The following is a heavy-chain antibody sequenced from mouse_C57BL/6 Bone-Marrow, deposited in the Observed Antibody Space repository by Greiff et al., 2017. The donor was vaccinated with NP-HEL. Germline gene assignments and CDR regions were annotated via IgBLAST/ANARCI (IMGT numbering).Heavy chain of an antibody. Sequence: EVQLVESGGDLVKPGGSLKLSCAASGFTFSSYGMSWVRQTPDKRLEWVATISSGGSYTYYPDSVKGRFTISRDNAKNTLYLQMSSLKSEDTAMYYCARQGGTTVYWGQGTTLTVSS. D-gene: IGHD1-1*01. V-gene: IGHV5-6*01. CDR2: ISSGGSYT. CDR3: ARQGGTTVY. CDR1: GFTFSSYG. J-gene: IGHJ2*01.